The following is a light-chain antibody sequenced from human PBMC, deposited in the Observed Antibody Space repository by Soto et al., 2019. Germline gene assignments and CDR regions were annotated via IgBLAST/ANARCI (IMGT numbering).Light chain of an antibody. CDR2: KAS. J-gene: IGKJ1*01. V-gene: IGKV1-5*03. CDR3: QQYNSYSGT. Sequence: DIQMTQSPSTLPASVGDRVTITCRASQSISSWLAWYQQKPGKAPKLLIYKASSLESGVPSRFSGSGSGTEFTLTISSLQPDDFATYYCQQYNSYSGTFGQGTKGDIK. CDR1: QSISSW.